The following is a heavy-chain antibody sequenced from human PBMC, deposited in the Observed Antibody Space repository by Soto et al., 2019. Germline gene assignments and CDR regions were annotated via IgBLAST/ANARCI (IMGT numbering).Heavy chain of an antibody. CDR1: GGSISSGDYY. CDR2: IYYSGST. J-gene: IGHJ3*02. Sequence: PSETLSLTCTVSGGSISSGDYYWSWILHPPGKGLEWIGYIYYSGSTYYNPSLKSRVTISVDTSKNQFSLKLSSVTAADTAVYYCARAEYSDSSGYSPGASDIWGKETIVTASS. V-gene: IGHV4-30-4*01. CDR3: ARAEYSDSSGYSPGASDI. D-gene: IGHD3-22*01.